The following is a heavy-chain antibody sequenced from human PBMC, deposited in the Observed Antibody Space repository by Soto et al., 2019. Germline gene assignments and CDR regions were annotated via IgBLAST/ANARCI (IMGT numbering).Heavy chain of an antibody. J-gene: IGHJ6*02. CDR3: AKDHTSEWLNYYYYGMDV. CDR1: GFTFSSYA. Sequence: GGSLRLSCAASGFTFSSYAMSWVRQAPGKGLEWVSAISGSGGSTHYADSVKGRFTISRDNSKNTLYLQMNSLRAEDTAVYYCAKDHTSEWLNYYYYGMDVWGQGTTVTVSS. CDR2: ISGSGGST. V-gene: IGHV3-23*01. D-gene: IGHD3-3*01.